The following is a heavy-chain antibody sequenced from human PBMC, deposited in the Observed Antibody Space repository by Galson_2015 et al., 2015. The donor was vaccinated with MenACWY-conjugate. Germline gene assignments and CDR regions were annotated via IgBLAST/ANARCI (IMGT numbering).Heavy chain of an antibody. V-gene: IGHV3-23*01. D-gene: IGHD3-22*01. CDR2: ISASGGDI. Sequence: SLRLSCAASGFTFSKCARSWVRQAPGKGLEWVSGISASGGDIDYADSVKGRFTISRDNSKNTVYLQMNSLRAEDTAVYHCAKGANYYDSSGKRYDAFDNWGQGTMVTVSS. J-gene: IGHJ3*02. CDR1: GFTFSKCA. CDR3: AKGANYYDSSGKRYDAFDN.